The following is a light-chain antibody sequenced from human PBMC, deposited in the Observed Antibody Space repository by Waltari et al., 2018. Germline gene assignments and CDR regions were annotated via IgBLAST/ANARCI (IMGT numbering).Light chain of an antibody. V-gene: IGKV1-9*01. Sequence: IQLTQSPSSLSASVGDRVTITCRASQGISSYLAWYQQKPGKAPKLLIYAAYTLQSGVPSRFSGSRSGTDFTLSISRLQREDVATDYCQQRNSYPRGLFTFGPGTKVDIK. CDR1: QGISSY. CDR3: QQRNSYPRGLFT. J-gene: IGKJ3*01. CDR2: AAY.